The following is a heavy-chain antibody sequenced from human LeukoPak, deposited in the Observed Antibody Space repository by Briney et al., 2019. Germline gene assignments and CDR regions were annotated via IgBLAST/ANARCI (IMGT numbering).Heavy chain of an antibody. CDR3: ARDYSSTYSTFDY. V-gene: IGHV4-34*01. J-gene: IGHJ4*02. Sequence: SETLSLTCAVYGGSFRGYYWSWIRQPPGKGLEWIGEINHSGSTNYNPSLKSRVTISVDTSKNQFSLKLSSVTAADTAVYYCARDYSSTYSTFDYWGQGTLVTVSS. CDR2: INHSGST. D-gene: IGHD6-19*01. CDR1: GGSFRGYY.